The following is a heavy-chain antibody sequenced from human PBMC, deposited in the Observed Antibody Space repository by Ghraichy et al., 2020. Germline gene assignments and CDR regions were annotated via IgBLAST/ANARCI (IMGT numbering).Heavy chain of an antibody. CDR2: ISSTGSHL. CDR1: GFNFSPYS. V-gene: IGHV3-21*01. CDR3: ARAHFDYDR. D-gene: IGHD3-16*01. J-gene: IGHJ4*02. Sequence: GGSLRLSCAASGFNFSPYSMNWVRQAPGKGLEWVSTISSTGSHLYYADSVRGRFTISRDDAKNSLYLQMNSLRAEDTAMYYCARAHFDYDRWGQGTLVTVSS.